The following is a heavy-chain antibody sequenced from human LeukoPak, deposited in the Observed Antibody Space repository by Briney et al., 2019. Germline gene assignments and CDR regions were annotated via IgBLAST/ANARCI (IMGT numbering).Heavy chain of an antibody. Sequence: SETLSLTCTVPGGSISSYYGRWIRQPRGKGLGWIGYIYYSGSTNYNPSVKSRVTISVYTSKNQFPLKLSSVTAADTAVYYCARGPARGYSYGNWFDPWGQGTLVTVSS. CDR2: IYYSGST. V-gene: IGHV4-59*01. CDR3: ARGPARGYSYGNWFDP. D-gene: IGHD5-18*01. CDR1: GGSISSYY. J-gene: IGHJ5*02.